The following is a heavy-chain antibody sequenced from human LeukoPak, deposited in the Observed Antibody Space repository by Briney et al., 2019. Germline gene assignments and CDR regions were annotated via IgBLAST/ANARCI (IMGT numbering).Heavy chain of an antibody. J-gene: IGHJ4*02. CDR3: ARFTGFEYSSGYYFFDY. CDR2: IISSSSTI. D-gene: IGHD3-22*01. Sequence: GGSLRLSCTASGFTFSSYSMNWVRQAPGKGLEWVSYIISSSSTIYYADSMKGRFTISRDNAKNSLYLQMNSLRAEDTAVYYCARFTGFEYSSGYYFFDYWGQGTLVTVSS. V-gene: IGHV3-48*01. CDR1: GFTFSSYS.